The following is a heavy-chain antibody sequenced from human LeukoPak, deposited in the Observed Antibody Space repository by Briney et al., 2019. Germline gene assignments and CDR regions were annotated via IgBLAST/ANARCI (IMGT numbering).Heavy chain of an antibody. CDR2: ISAYNGNT. Sequence: ASVKVSCKASGYTFSGYGITWVRQAPGQGLEWMGWISAYNGNTKNAQKFQDRVTMTTDTSTSTAYMELSSLRSDDTAVYYCARAGEYYYDSSGTNWFDPWGQGTLVTVSS. CDR1: GYTFSGYG. V-gene: IGHV1-18*01. J-gene: IGHJ5*02. D-gene: IGHD3-22*01. CDR3: ARAGEYYYDSSGTNWFDP.